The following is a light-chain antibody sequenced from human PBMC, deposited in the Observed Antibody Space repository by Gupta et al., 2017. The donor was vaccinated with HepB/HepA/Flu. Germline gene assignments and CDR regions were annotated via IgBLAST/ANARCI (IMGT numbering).Light chain of an antibody. Sequence: QSALTPPASVSGSPEQSTTLSCTGTSSVVGGYNYVSWYQQHPGKAPKLMMYDVSNPPSGVSKRFSGAKSGNTASLTISGLQGEDEAEYYCSSYTSSSTLYVFGTGTKVTVL. CDR1: SSVVGGYNY. J-gene: IGLJ1*01. CDR3: SSYTSSSTLYV. CDR2: DVS. V-gene: IGLV2-14*01.